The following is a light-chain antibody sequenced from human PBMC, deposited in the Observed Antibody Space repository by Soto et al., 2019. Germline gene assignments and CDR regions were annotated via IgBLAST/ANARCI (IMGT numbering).Light chain of an antibody. J-gene: IGKJ1*01. V-gene: IGKV3-15*01. CDR1: QSVSSN. CDR2: GAS. Sequence: EIVMTQSPATLSLSPGERATLSCRASQSVSSNLAWYQQKPGQAPRLLIYGASTRATGIPARFSGSGSGTEFTLTISSLQYEDFAVYYCQQYNNWPPWTFGQGTKVEIK. CDR3: QQYNNWPPWT.